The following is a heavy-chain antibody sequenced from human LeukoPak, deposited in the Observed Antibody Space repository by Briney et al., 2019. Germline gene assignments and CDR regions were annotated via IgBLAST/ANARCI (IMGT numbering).Heavy chain of an antibody. CDR1: GGTFSSYA. J-gene: IGHJ5*02. Sequence: SVKVSCKASGGTFSSYAISWVRQAPGQGLEWMGRIIPILGIANYAQKFQGRVTITADKSTSTAYMELSSLRSEDTAVYYCARDYYDSSDSWSDPWGQGTLVTVS. CDR2: IIPILGIA. D-gene: IGHD3-22*01. V-gene: IGHV1-69*04. CDR3: ARDYYDSSDSWSDP.